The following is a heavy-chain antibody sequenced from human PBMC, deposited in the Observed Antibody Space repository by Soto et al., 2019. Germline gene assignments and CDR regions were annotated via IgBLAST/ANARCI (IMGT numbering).Heavy chain of an antibody. CDR2: IKSKTDGGTI. CDR3: TTHYYEGGGYYGYFQH. Sequence: EVQLVESGGGLVKPGGSLRLSCAASGFTFNNAWMNWVRQAPGKGLEWVGRIKSKTDGGTIYYAAPVKGRFTISRDDSKNTLYLQMNSLRGEDTAVYYCTTHYYEGGGYYGYFQHWGQGTLVTVSS. CDR1: GFTFNNAW. D-gene: IGHD3-22*01. V-gene: IGHV3-15*07. J-gene: IGHJ1*01.